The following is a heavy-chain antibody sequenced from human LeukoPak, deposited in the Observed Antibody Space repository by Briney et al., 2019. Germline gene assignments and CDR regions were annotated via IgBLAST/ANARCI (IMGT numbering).Heavy chain of an antibody. CDR2: ISGSGGST. Sequence: GGSLRLSCAASGFTFSSYAMSWVRQAPGKGLEWVSAISGSGGSTYYADSVKGRFTISRDNSKNTLYLQMKSLRAEDTAVYYCAKDTTSSKAHDYWGQGTLVTVSS. D-gene: IGHD2-2*01. CDR1: GFTFSSYA. J-gene: IGHJ4*02. CDR3: AKDTTSSKAHDY. V-gene: IGHV3-23*01.